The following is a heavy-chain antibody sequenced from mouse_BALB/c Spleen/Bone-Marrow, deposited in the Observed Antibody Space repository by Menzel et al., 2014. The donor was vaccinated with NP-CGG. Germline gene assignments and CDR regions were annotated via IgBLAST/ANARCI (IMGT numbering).Heavy chain of an antibody. V-gene: IGHV1S135*01. Sequence: LVESGPELVKPGASVKVSCKASGYTFXSYNMYWVKQSHGKSLEWIGHIDPYNGGTSYNRKFKGKATLTVDKSSSTAYMHLNSLTSEDSAVYCCAREDYGSGFAYWGHGTLVTVSA. CDR1: GYTFXSYN. CDR2: IDPYNGGT. J-gene: IGHJ3*01. D-gene: IGHD1-1*01. CDR3: AREDYGSGFAY.